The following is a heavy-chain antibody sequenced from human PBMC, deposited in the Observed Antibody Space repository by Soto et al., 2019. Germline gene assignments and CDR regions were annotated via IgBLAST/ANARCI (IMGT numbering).Heavy chain of an antibody. CDR1: GISLSTRGVG. CDR2: IYWNDDE. Sequence: SGPTLVNPTQTLTLTCSLSGISLSTRGVGVGWIRQPPGKALEWLALIYWNDDEHYSPSLKGRLTISKDTSKNQAVLTMTNMDSVDTATYYCARGLAALPVFAFDVWGQGTMVTVSS. CDR3: ARGLAALPVFAFDV. D-gene: IGHD6-6*01. J-gene: IGHJ3*01. V-gene: IGHV2-5*01.